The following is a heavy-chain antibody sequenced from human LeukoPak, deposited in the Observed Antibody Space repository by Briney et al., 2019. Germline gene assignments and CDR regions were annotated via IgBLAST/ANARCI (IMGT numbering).Heavy chain of an antibody. V-gene: IGHV3-43*01. J-gene: IGHJ4*02. D-gene: IGHD6-13*01. CDR3: AKEVRGSSWTGFDS. CDR2: INKDGDRT. Sequence: GGSLRLSCAASGFTFDDFSIHWVRQAPGKGLEWVSLINKDGDRTYYADPVEGRFTISRDNSKNSLYLQMNSLTTEDTALYYCAKEVRGSSWTGFDSWGQGTQVTVSS. CDR1: GFTFDDFS.